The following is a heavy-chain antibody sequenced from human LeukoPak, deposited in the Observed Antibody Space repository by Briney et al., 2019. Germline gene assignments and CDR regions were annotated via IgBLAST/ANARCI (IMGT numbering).Heavy chain of an antibody. CDR1: GYTFTSYA. J-gene: IGHJ6*03. V-gene: IGHV1-2*02. Sequence: ASVKVSCKASGYTFTSYAMNWVRQAPGQGLEWMGWINPNSGGTNYAQKFQGRVTMTRDTSISTAYMELSRLRSDDTAVYYCARWGGTMVRGVITPYYYYYMDVWGKGTTVTISS. CDR2: INPNSGGT. D-gene: IGHD3-10*01. CDR3: ARWGGTMVRGVITPYYYYYMDV.